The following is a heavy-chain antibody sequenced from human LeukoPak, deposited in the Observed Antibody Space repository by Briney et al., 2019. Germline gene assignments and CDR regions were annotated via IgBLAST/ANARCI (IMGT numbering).Heavy chain of an antibody. CDR2: ISWNSGSI. CDR3: AKDNGRGGNFDY. Sequence: GGPLRLSCAASGFTFDDYAMHWVRQAPGKGLEWVSGISWNSGSIGYADSVKGRFTISRDNAKNSLYLQMNSLRAEDTALYYCAKDNGRGGNFDYWGQGTLVTVSS. V-gene: IGHV3-9*01. D-gene: IGHD3-16*01. CDR1: GFTFDDYA. J-gene: IGHJ4*02.